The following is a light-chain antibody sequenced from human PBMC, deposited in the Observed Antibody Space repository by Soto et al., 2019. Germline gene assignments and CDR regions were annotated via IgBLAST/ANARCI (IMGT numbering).Light chain of an antibody. Sequence: QSVLTQPPSASGTPGQRVTISCSGSSPNIGSNTVNWYQQLPGTAPKLLIYSNNQRPSGVPDRFSGSKSGTSASLAISGLQSEDDADYYCAAWDDSLNAVVFGGGTKLTVL. CDR3: AAWDDSLNAVV. CDR2: SNN. CDR1: SPNIGSNT. J-gene: IGLJ2*01. V-gene: IGLV1-44*01.